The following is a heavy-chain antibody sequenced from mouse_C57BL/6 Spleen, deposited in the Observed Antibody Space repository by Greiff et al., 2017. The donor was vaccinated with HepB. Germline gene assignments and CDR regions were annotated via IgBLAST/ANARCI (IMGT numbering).Heavy chain of an antibody. CDR3: AREDSSGSPWFAY. D-gene: IGHD3-2*02. CDR2: IYPGDGDT. V-gene: IGHV1-80*01. Sequence: QVQLKQSGAELVKPGASVKISCKASGYAFSSYWMNWVKQRPGKGLEWIGQIYPGDGDTNYNGKFKGKATLTADKSSSTAYMQLSSLTSEDSAVYFCAREDSSGSPWFAYWGQGTLVTVSA. J-gene: IGHJ3*01. CDR1: GYAFSSYW.